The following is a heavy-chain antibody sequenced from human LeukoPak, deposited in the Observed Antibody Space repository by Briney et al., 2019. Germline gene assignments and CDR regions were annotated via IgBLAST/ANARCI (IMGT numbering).Heavy chain of an antibody. CDR2: IYYSGST. CDR1: GGSISSGGSY. Sequence: SETLSLTCTVSGGSISSGGSYWSWIRPHPGKGLVWIGYIYYSGSTYYTPSLKSRVTISVDTSKNQFSLKLSSVTAADTAVYYCARGGYDILTGYYYFDYWGQGTLVTVSS. V-gene: IGHV4-31*03. CDR3: ARGGYDILTGYYYFDY. D-gene: IGHD3-9*01. J-gene: IGHJ4*02.